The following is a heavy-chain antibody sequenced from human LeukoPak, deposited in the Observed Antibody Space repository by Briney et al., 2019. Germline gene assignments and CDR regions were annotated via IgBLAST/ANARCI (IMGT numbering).Heavy chain of an antibody. CDR3: AKVHRRWNYGDPAYFDF. CDR1: AITFNSYG. CDR2: IRYDASNQ. Sequence: SGGSLRLSCTVSAITFNSYGMHWVRQAPGKGLEWVAFIRYDASNQYYADSMKGRFTISRDNSKNTLYLQMNSLRPEDTAVYYCAKVHRRWNYGDPAYFDFWGQGTLVTVPS. D-gene: IGHD4-17*01. J-gene: IGHJ4*02. V-gene: IGHV3-30*02.